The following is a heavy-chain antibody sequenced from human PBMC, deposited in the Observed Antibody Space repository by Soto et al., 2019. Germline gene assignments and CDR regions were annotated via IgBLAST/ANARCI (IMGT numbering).Heavy chain of an antibody. V-gene: IGHV2-26*01. CDR3: ARSRAGSSWYRVDP. CDR2: IFSNDEK. Sequence: QVTLKESGPVLVKPTETLTLTCTVSGFSLSNARMGVSWIRQPPGKALEWLAHIFSNDEKSYSTSLKSRLTTTKDTSKSQVVLTRTNTDPVDTATYYCARSRAGSSWYRVDPWGQGTLVTVSS. CDR1: GFSLSNARMG. J-gene: IGHJ5*02. D-gene: IGHD6-13*01.